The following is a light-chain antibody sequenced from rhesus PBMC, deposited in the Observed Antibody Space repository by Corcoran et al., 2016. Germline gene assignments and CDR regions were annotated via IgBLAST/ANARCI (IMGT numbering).Light chain of an antibody. CDR2: GAC. V-gene: IGKV3S9*01. J-gene: IGKJ2*01. CDR1: QSVSSY. Sequence: EIVMTQSPATLSLSPGERATLSCRASQSVSSYVAWYQQKPEQAPRLLIYGACSRATGIPERFSGSGSGTDFTIIISSLRPEDVGVYCCQQYNNWNSFGQGTKVGIK. CDR3: QQYNNWNS.